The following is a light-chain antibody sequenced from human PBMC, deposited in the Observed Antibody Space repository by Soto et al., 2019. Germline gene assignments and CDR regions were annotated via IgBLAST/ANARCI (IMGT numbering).Light chain of an antibody. CDR2: DVS. CDR1: SSDVGGYNY. Sequence: QYALTQPRSVSGSPGQSVTISCTGTSSDVGGYNYVSWYQQHPGKAPKLMIYDVSKRPSGVPDRFSGSKSGNTASLTISGLQAEDEADYYCCSYAGSYTSYVVFGGGTKLTVL. V-gene: IGLV2-11*01. J-gene: IGLJ2*01. CDR3: CSYAGSYTSYVV.